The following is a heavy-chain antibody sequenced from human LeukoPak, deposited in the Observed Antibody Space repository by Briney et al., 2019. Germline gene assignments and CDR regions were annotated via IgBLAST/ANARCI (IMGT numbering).Heavy chain of an antibody. Sequence: PGGSLRLSCAASGFAFSSYSMNWVRQAPGKGLEWVSSISSSSSYIYYADSVKGRFTISRDNAKNSLYLQMNSLRAEDTAVYYCARVGGNDAFDIWGQGTMVTVSS. J-gene: IGHJ3*02. CDR1: GFAFSSYS. CDR3: ARVGGNDAFDI. V-gene: IGHV3-21*01. CDR2: ISSSSSYI.